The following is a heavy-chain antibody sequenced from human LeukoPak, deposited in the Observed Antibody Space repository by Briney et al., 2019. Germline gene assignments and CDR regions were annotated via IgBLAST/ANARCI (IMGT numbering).Heavy chain of an antibody. D-gene: IGHD3-22*01. V-gene: IGHV3-23*01. CDR3: AKEREFYDSSGYSGFDY. J-gene: IGHJ4*02. CDR1: EFTFSSYA. CDR2: ISAGGGTT. Sequence: QAGGSLRLSCAASEFTFSSYAMTWVRQAPGKGLEWVSGISAGGGTTYYADSVKGRFGISRDNSKNTLYLQMNSLKAEGKAVFYCAKEREFYDSSGYSGFDYWGQGTLVTVSS.